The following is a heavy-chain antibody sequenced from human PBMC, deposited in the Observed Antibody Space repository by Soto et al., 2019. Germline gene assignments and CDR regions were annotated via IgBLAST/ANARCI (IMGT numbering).Heavy chain of an antibody. Sequence: GASVKVSCKASGYTFTSYGISWVRQAPGQGLEWMGWISAYNGNTNYAQKLQGRVTMTTDTSTSTAYMELRSLRSDDTAVYYCARGYCSSTSCSGGFDYWGQGTLVTVSS. J-gene: IGHJ4*02. CDR3: ARGYCSSTSCSGGFDY. D-gene: IGHD2-2*01. V-gene: IGHV1-18*01. CDR1: GYTFTSYG. CDR2: ISAYNGNT.